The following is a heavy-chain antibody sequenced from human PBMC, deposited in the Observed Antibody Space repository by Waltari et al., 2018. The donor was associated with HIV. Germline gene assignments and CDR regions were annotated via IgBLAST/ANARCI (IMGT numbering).Heavy chain of an antibody. CDR1: GYSFNTPG. CDR3: AIGSWGEVSFGY. D-gene: IGHD3-16*02. CDR2: IIVKDGRT. J-gene: IGHJ4*02. Sequence: QIQLLQSGAEVKKPGASVRVSCQASGYSFNTPGITWVRQAPGQGLEWIGWIIVKDGRTNSAQNLQGRVTMTSDPSTSTVYMELRTLRSDDTSVYYCAIGSWGEVSFGYWGQGTLVTVSS. V-gene: IGHV1-18*04.